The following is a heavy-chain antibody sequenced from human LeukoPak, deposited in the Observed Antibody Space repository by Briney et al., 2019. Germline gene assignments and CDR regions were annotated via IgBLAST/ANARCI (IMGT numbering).Heavy chain of an antibody. CDR3: ATGGFPRTRSGYHN. J-gene: IGHJ4*02. D-gene: IGHD3-22*01. CDR2: INPNSGGT. V-gene: IGHV1-2*02. CDR1: GYTFTGYY. Sequence: ASVKVSCKASGYTFTGYYMHWVRQAPGRGLEWMGWINPNSGGTNYAQKFQGRVTMTRDTSISTAYMELSRLRSDDTAVYYCATGGFPRTRSGYHNWGQGTLVTVSS.